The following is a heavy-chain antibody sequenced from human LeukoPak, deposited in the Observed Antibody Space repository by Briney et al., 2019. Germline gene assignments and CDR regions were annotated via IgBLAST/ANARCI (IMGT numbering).Heavy chain of an antibody. D-gene: IGHD2-21*01. Sequence: GGSLRLSCGASGFTVSTNYMGWVRQAPGKGLEWVSAMYSGGTINYADSAKGRFTISRDSSKNTVDLQMSSLRDEDTAVYYCARGAYPHYYAMDVWGQGTTVTASS. CDR3: ARGAYPHYYAMDV. V-gene: IGHV3-53*01. J-gene: IGHJ6*02. CDR2: MYSGGTI. CDR1: GFTVSTNY.